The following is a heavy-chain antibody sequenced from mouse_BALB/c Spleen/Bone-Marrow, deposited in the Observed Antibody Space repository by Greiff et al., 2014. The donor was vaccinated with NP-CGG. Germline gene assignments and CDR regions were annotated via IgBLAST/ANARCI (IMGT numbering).Heavy chain of an antibody. D-gene: IGHD1-1*01. CDR2: IYPGNSDT. CDR3: TRWGVYGSSFMGY. V-gene: IGHV1-5*01. J-gene: IGHJ4*01. CDR1: GYTFTSYW. Sequence: EVQLQQSGTVLARPGASVKMSCKASGYTFTSYWMHWVKQRPGQGLEWIGAIYPGNSDTSYNQKFKGKAKLTAVTSTNTAYMELSSLTNEDSAVYFCTRWGVYGSSFMGYWGQGTSVTASS.